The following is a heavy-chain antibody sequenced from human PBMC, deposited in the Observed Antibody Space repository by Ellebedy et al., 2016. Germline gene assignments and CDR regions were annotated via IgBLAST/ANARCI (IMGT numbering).Heavy chain of an antibody. CDR3: AKGTMDYLHH. CDR2: ISWNSAAI. CDR1: GFTFDDYA. V-gene: IGHV3-9*01. Sequence: SLKISCATSGFTFDDYALHWVRQVPGKGLEWVSGISWNSAAIGYGEAVKGRFTISRDSAKNYLYLQMNSLRVEDTALYFCAKGTMDYLHHWGQGTLVTASS. J-gene: IGHJ4*02. D-gene: IGHD3-10*01.